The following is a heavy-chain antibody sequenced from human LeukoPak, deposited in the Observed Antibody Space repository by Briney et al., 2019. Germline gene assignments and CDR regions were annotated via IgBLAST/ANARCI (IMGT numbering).Heavy chain of an antibody. D-gene: IGHD6-19*01. CDR3: ARGVAVAGTSLSY. CDR1: GYTFTGYY. CDR2: INPNSGGT. J-gene: IGHJ4*02. V-gene: IGHV1-2*02. Sequence: EASVKVSCKASGYTFTGYYMHWVRQAPGQGLEWMGWINPNSGGTNYAQKFQSRVTMTRDTSISTAYMELSRLRSDDTAVYYCARGVAVAGTSLSYWGQGTLVTVSS.